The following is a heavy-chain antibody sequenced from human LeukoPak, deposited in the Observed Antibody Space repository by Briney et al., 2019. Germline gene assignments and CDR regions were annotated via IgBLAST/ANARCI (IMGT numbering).Heavy chain of an antibody. J-gene: IGHJ4*02. V-gene: IGHV3-23*01. CDR2: IRISGGST. Sequence: HPGGSLRLSCAASGFTFSGSAMSWVRQAPGKGLEWVSAIRISGGSTYYADSVKGRFTISRDNSKNTLYLQMNSLRVEDTAVYYCAKMAGASTGNFDYWAREPWSPSPQ. D-gene: IGHD1-26*01. CDR3: AKMAGASTGNFDY. CDR1: GFTFSGSA.